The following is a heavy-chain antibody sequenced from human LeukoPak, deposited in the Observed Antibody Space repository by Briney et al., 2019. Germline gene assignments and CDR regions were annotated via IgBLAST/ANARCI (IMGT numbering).Heavy chain of an antibody. V-gene: IGHV1-58*01. D-gene: IGHD5-24*01. J-gene: IGHJ3*02. CDR1: GFTFSSSA. CDR2: IVVGSGNT. Sequence: SVKVSCKASGFTFSSSAVQWVRQARGQRLEWIGWIVVGSGNTNYAQKFQERITITRDMSTSTAYVEPSSLRSEDTAVYFCAADLITDAFDIWGQGTMVTVSS. CDR3: AADLITDAFDI.